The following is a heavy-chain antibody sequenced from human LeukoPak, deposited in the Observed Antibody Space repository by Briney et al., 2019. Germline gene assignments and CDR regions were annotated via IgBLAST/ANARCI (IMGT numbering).Heavy chain of an antibody. Sequence: ASVKVSCKASGYTFTSYDINWVRQATGQGLEWMGWMDPNSGNTGYAHKFQGRVTMTRNTSISTAYMELSSLRSEDTAVYYCAREDSGSYPIYYYYGMDVWGQGTTVTVSS. CDR1: GYTFTSYD. CDR2: MDPNSGNT. D-gene: IGHD3-10*01. CDR3: AREDSGSYPIYYYYGMDV. J-gene: IGHJ6*02. V-gene: IGHV1-8*01.